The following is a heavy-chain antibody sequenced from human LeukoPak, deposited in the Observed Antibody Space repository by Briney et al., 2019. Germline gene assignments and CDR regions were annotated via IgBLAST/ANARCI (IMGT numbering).Heavy chain of an antibody. CDR3: ARNRRIVPDGTRRTGIYYFDY. Sequence: SETLSLTCTISGGSISSSNFYWGWIRQPPGEGLEWIGNIYYTGITYYHPSLKSRVTISIDTSKNQFSLKLSSVTAADTAVYYCARNRRIVPDGTRRTGIYYFDYWGQGSLLTVSS. J-gene: IGHJ4*02. CDR2: IYYTGIT. D-gene: IGHD6-13*01. CDR1: GGSISSSNFY. V-gene: IGHV4-39*01.